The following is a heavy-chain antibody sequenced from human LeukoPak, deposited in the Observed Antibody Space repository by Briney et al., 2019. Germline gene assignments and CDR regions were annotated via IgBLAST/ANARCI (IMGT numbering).Heavy chain of an antibody. CDR1: GGSISSSSYY. V-gene: IGHV4-39*01. CDR3: ARHIGDFWSGYYQYYFDY. CDR2: IYYSGST. Sequence: SETLSLTCTVSGGSISSSSYYWGWIRQPPGKGLEWIGSIYYSGSTYYNPSLKSRVTISVDTSKNQFSLKLSSVTAADTAVYYCARHIGDFWSGYYQYYFDYWGQGTLSPSPQ. D-gene: IGHD3-3*01. J-gene: IGHJ4*02.